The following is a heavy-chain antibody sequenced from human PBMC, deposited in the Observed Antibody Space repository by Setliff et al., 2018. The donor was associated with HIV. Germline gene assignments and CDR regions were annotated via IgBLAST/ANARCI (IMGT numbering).Heavy chain of an antibody. J-gene: IGHJ3*02. V-gene: IGHV1-18*01. Sequence: ASVKVSCKASGYTFFTYGISWVRQAPGQGLEWMGWISAYNGDTNYPQKLQGRVTMTTDTTSSTSYMELRSLTSADTAMYYCARIRAAALLNAFDIWGQGTMVTVSS. CDR2: ISAYNGDT. D-gene: IGHD6-13*01. CDR3: ARIRAAALLNAFDI. CDR1: GYTFFTYG.